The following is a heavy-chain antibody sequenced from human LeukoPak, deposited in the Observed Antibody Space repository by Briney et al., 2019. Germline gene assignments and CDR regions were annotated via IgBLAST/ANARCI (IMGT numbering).Heavy chain of an antibody. CDR1: GFTFGSFA. Sequence: GGSLRLSCAASGFTFGSFAMHWVRQAPGKGLEYLSAIYSDGSRTYYADSVKGRFTISRDNSKNTLYFEMSSLRVEDTAVYYCVKSPGSGWPVWGQGTLLTVSS. D-gene: IGHD6-19*01. CDR3: VKSPGSGWPV. V-gene: IGHV3-64D*06. J-gene: IGHJ4*02. CDR2: IYSDGSRT.